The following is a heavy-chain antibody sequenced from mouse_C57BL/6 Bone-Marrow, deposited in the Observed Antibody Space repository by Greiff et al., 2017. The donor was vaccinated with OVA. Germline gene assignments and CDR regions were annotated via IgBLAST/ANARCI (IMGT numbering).Heavy chain of an antibody. D-gene: IGHD3-2*02. CDR3: ARPSSGYGFAY. Sequence: QVHVKQSGAELVRPGASVKLSCKASGYTFTSYGISWVKQRTGQGLEWIGEIYPGSGNTYYNEKFKGKATLTADKSSSTAYMELRSLTSEDSAVYFCARPSSGYGFAYWGQGTLVTVSA. V-gene: IGHV1-81*01. J-gene: IGHJ3*01. CDR1: GYTFTSYG. CDR2: IYPGSGNT.